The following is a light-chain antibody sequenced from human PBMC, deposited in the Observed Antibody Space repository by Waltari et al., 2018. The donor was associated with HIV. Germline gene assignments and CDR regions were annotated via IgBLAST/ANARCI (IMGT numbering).Light chain of an antibody. Sequence: DVVMTKSPLSLAVTPGEPASISCRSSQSLLRTSESNYLNWYVQIPGQSPQLLIYLASRRTSCVPDRFSGSGSGTEFTLKINRMEAEDVGIYYCMQAIETEWTFGQGTKVEIK. CDR2: LAS. CDR3: MQAIETEWT. J-gene: IGKJ1*01. CDR1: QSLLRTSESNY. V-gene: IGKV2-28*01.